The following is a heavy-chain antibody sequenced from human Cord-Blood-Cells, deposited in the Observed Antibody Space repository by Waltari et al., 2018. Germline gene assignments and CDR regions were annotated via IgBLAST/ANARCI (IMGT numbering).Heavy chain of an antibody. CDR3: TTQTNWNDDY. CDR1: GFAFSNAW. J-gene: IGHJ4*02. CDR2: IKSKTDGGTT. D-gene: IGHD1-1*01. Sequence: EVQLVESGGGLVMPGGSLRLSCPASGFAFSNAWMCWVRQAPGKGVEGVDRIKSKTDGGTTDYAAPVKGRFTISRDDSKNTLYLQMNSLKTEDTAVYYCTTQTNWNDDYWGQGTLVTVSS. V-gene: IGHV3-15*01.